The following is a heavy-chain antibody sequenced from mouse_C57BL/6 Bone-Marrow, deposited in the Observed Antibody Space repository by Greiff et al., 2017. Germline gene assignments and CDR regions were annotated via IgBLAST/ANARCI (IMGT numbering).Heavy chain of an antibody. V-gene: IGHV5-4*01. CDR1: GFTFSSYA. D-gene: IGHD1-1*01. J-gene: IGHJ2*01. Sequence: EVQVVESGGGLVKPGGSLKLSCAASGFTFSSYAMSWVRQTPEKRLEWVATISDGGSYTYYPDNVKGRVTISRDNAKNNLYLQMSHLQSEDTAMYYCARAAVVPFDYWGQGTTLTVSS. CDR2: ISDGGSYT. CDR3: ARAAVVPFDY.